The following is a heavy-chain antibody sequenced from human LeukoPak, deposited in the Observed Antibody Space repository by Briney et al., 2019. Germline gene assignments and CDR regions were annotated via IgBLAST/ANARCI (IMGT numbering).Heavy chain of an antibody. D-gene: IGHD3-10*01. Sequence: GGSLRLSCAASGFTCSSYSIHWVRQAPGKGLEWVAVIWYDGSYKYYADSLKGRFTISRDNSKNTLYLQMNSLRAEDTAVYYCARDSGSGSFQPDYWGQGTLVTVSS. CDR3: ARDSGSGSFQPDY. CDR2: IWYDGSYK. V-gene: IGHV3-33*01. CDR1: GFTCSSYS. J-gene: IGHJ4*02.